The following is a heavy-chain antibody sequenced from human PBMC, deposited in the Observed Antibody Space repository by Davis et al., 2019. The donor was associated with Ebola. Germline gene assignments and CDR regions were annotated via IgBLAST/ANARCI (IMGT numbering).Heavy chain of an antibody. J-gene: IGHJ4*02. D-gene: IGHD1-26*01. V-gene: IGHV3-33*08. CDR2: IWYDGSNK. CDR3: ASDSGGGDY. Sequence: GGSLRLSCAASGFTFSGSAMHWVRQAPGKGLEWVAVIWYDGSNKYYADSVKGRFTISRDNSKNTLYLQMNSLRAEDTAVYYCASDSGGGDYWGQGTLVTVSS. CDR1: GFTFSGSA.